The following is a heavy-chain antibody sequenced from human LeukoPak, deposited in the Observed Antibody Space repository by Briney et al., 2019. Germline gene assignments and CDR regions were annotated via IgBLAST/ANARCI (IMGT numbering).Heavy chain of an antibody. CDR2: IYDSGST. CDR1: GGSISRGGYY. Sequence: PSQTLSLTCTVSGGSISRGGYYSSWIRQPPGKGLEWTAYIYDSGSTNYNPALKSGITISVDTSKNKFSLILGSVTAADTAVYFCARTRRARAPGVYFDDWGQGILVTV. V-gene: IGHV4-61*08. J-gene: IGHJ4*02. D-gene: IGHD2-8*01. CDR3: ARTRRARAPGVYFDD.